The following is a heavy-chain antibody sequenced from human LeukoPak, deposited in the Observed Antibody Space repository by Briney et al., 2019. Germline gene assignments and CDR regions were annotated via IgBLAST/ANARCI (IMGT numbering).Heavy chain of an antibody. J-gene: IGHJ5*02. D-gene: IGHD6-19*01. CDR2: ISAYNGNT. Sequence: ASVKVSCKASGGTFNNHAISWVRQAPGQGLEWMGWISAYNGNTNYAQKFQDRVAMTTDTSTNTAYMELRSLRSDDTAVYYCAKSIKVALSGAYFDPWGQGTLVTVSS. CDR1: GGTFNNHA. V-gene: IGHV1-18*04. CDR3: AKSIKVALSGAYFDP.